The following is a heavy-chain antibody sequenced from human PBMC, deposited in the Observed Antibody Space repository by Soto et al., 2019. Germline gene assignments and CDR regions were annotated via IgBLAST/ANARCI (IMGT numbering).Heavy chain of an antibody. D-gene: IGHD3-10*01. CDR1: GGTFSSYA. CDR2: IIPIFGTA. J-gene: IGHJ4*02. Sequence: GASVKVSCKASGGTFSSYAISWVRQAPGQGLEWMGGIIPIFGTANYAQKFQGRVTITADESTSTAYMELSSLRSEDTAVYYCARDSRMTLYYGSGSEADYWGQGTLVTVSS. CDR3: ARDSRMTLYYGSGSEADY. V-gene: IGHV1-69*13.